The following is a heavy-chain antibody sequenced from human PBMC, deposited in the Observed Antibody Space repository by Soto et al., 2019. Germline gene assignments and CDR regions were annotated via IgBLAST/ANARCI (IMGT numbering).Heavy chain of an antibody. Sequence: ASVKVSCKASGYTFTSYGISWVRQAPGQGLEWTGWISSYNAKTNIAQRFQGRLSMTTDTSTTTVYMELRSLRSDDTAVYYCARERRYYDFWSGISKGMDVWGQGTTVTVSS. V-gene: IGHV1-18*01. CDR2: ISSYNAKT. CDR1: GYTFTSYG. J-gene: IGHJ6*02. D-gene: IGHD3-3*01. CDR3: ARERRYYDFWSGISKGMDV.